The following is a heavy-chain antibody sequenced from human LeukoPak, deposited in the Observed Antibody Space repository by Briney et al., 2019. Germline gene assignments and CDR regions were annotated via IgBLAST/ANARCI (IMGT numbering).Heavy chain of an antibody. CDR2: ISYDGSNE. CDR3: ARTSLVLVPAAMDC. CDR1: GFTFSSYW. V-gene: IGHV3-30-3*01. Sequence: PGGSLRLSCAASGFTFSSYWMHWVRQAPGKGLEWVALISYDGSNEYYADSVKGRFTISRDNSKNTLYLQMYSLRAEDTAVYYCARTSLVLVPAAMDCWGQGTLVTVSS. D-gene: IGHD2-2*01. J-gene: IGHJ4*02.